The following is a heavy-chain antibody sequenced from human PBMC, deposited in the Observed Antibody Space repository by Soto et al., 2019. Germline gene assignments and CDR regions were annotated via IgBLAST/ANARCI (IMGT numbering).Heavy chain of an antibody. V-gene: IGHV4-34*01. J-gene: IGHJ4*02. CDR2: INHSGST. D-gene: IGHD3-3*01. Sequence: QVQLQQWGAGLLKPSETLSLTCAVYGGSFSGYYWSWIRQPPGKGLEWIGEINHSGSTNYNPSLKSRVNISVDTSKKQFSLKLSSVTAADTAVYYCANRRGIFGGVLDWGQGTLVTVSS. CDR1: GGSFSGYY. CDR3: ANRRGIFGGVLD.